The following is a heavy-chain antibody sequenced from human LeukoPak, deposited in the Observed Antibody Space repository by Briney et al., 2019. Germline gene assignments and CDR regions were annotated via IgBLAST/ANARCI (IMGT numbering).Heavy chain of an antibody. Sequence: VASVKVSCKASGGTFSSYAISWVRQAPGQGLEWMGGIIPIFGTANYAQKFQGRVTMTTDTSTSTAYMELRSLRSDDTAVYYCATLWFGGSLYYWGQGTLVTVSS. V-gene: IGHV1-69*05. D-gene: IGHD3-10*01. CDR3: ATLWFGGSLYY. J-gene: IGHJ4*02. CDR1: GGTFSSYA. CDR2: IIPIFGTA.